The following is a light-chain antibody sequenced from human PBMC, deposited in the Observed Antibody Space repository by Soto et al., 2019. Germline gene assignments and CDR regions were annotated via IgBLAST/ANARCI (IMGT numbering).Light chain of an antibody. CDR1: QSVSTNF. CDR2: GAS. J-gene: IGKJ1*01. V-gene: IGKV3-20*01. Sequence: EIVLTQSPGTLSLSPGEGATLSCRASQSVSTNFFAWYQQKPGQAPRLLIYGASTRATGIPDRFSGSGSGTDFTLTISRLEPEDFAVYYCQQYGRTSWTFGQGTKV. CDR3: QQYGRTSWT.